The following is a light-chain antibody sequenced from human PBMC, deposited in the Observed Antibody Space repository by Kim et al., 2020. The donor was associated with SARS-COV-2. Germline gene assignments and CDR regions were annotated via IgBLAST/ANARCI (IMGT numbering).Light chain of an antibody. CDR1: SLRSYY. V-gene: IGLV3-19*01. CDR2: GKN. Sequence: ALGQAVRITCQGDSLRSYYASWYQQKPGQTPVLVIYGKNNRPSGIPDRFSGSSSGNTASLTITGAQAEDEADYYCNSRDSSGNHVVFGGGTQLTVL. J-gene: IGLJ2*01. CDR3: NSRDSSGNHVV.